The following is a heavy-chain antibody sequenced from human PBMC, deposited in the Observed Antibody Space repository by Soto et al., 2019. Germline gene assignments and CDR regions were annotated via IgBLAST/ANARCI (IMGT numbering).Heavy chain of an antibody. CDR2: ISYDGSNK. Sequence: GGSLRLSCAASGVTFSSYGMHWVRQAPGKGLEWVAVISYDGSNKYYADSVKGRFTISRDNSKNTLYLQMNSLRAEDTAVYYCAKGLVAGFDYWGQGTLVTVSS. CDR1: GVTFSSYG. J-gene: IGHJ4*02. V-gene: IGHV3-30*18. D-gene: IGHD6-19*01. CDR3: AKGLVAGFDY.